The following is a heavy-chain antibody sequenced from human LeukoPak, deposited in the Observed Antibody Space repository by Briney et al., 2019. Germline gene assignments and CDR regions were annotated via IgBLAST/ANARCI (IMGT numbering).Heavy chain of an antibody. CDR2: IKEDGSVR. CDR1: GFTFSRHW. CDR3: LAESSTSYKGY. J-gene: IGHJ4*02. V-gene: IGHV3-7*01. D-gene: IGHD6-6*01. Sequence: GGSLRLSCAASGFTFSRHWMDWVRQAPGKGLEWVANIKEDGSVRQYVDSVKGRFTISRDNAKNSLYLQMNSLRAEDTAVYYCLAESSTSYKGYWGQGTLVTVSS.